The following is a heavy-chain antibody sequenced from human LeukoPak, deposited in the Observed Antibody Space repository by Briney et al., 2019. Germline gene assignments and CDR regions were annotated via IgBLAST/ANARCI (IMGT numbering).Heavy chain of an antibody. CDR1: EFVFSDYY. CDR3: AREMEGDYGSGTFFDL. Sequence: GGSLRLSCAASEFVFSDYYMSWIRQAPGKGLEWVSYISDSGSTIYYADSVKGRFTISRDNVKNSLYLQMNGLGAEDTAVYYCAREMEGDYGSGTFFDLWGQGNMVTVSS. CDR2: ISDSGSTI. D-gene: IGHD3-10*01. V-gene: IGHV3-11*01. J-gene: IGHJ4*02.